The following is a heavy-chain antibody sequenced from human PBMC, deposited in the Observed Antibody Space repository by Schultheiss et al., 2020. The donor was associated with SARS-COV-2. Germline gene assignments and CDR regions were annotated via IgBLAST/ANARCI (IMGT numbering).Heavy chain of an antibody. Sequence: SETLSLTCAVYGGSFSGYYWSWIRQPPGKGLEWIGYIYYSGSTNYNPSLKSRVTISVDTSKNQFSLKLSSVTAADTAVYYCARDSFGYGGEASDFWGQGTLVTVSS. V-gene: IGHV4-59*01. D-gene: IGHD4-23*01. CDR3: ARDSFGYGGEASDF. CDR2: IYYSGST. J-gene: IGHJ4*02. CDR1: GGSFSGYY.